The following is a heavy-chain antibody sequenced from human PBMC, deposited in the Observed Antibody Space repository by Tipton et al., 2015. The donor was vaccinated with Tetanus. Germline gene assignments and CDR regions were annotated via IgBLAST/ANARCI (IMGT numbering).Heavy chain of an antibody. J-gene: IGHJ3*01. Sequence: TLSLTCAVTGGSISGPNWWSWVRQIPGKGLEWIAYVSYSGRTNSNYSLKSRITVSLDASKNQFSLRQTSVTAADTAVYYCARRSYCSSSRCFDAFDLWGQGTMVTVSS. V-gene: IGHV4-4*02. D-gene: IGHD2-2*01. CDR2: VSYSGRT. CDR3: ARRSYCSSSRCFDAFDL. CDR1: GGSISGPNW.